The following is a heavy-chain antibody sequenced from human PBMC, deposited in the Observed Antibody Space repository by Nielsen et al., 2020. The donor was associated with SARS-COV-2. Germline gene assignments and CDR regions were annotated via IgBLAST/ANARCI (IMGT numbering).Heavy chain of an antibody. CDR1: GFTFSSYD. D-gene: IGHD3-10*01. CDR3: ARDGRFGEDYFDY. J-gene: IGHJ4*02. V-gene: IGHV3-13*04. CDR2: IGTAGDT. Sequence: GESLKISCAASGFTFSSYDMHWVRQATGKGLEWVSAIGTAGDTYYPGSVKGRFTISRDNAKNSLYLQMNSLRAEDTAVYYCARDGRFGEDYFDYWGQGTLVTVSS.